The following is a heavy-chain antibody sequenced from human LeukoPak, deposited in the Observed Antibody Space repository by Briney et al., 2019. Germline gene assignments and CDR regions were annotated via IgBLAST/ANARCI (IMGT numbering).Heavy chain of an antibody. V-gene: IGHV1-2*02. CDR1: GYTFTGYY. CDR3: ARGPKFLRYSYGPSLDY. J-gene: IGHJ4*02. CDR2: INPNSGGT. D-gene: IGHD5-18*01. Sequence: GASVKVSCKASGYTFTGYYMHWVRQAPGQGLEWMGWINPNSGGTNYAQKFQGRVTMTRDTSISTAYMELSRLRSDDTAVYYCARGPKFLRYSYGPSLDYWGQGTLVTVSS.